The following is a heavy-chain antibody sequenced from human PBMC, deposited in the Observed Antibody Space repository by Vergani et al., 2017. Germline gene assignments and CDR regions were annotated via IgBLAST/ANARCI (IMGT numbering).Heavy chain of an antibody. CDR1: GITFWKFG. J-gene: IGHJ4*02. CDR3: ARDLSYSTAWPFFDS. D-gene: IGHD4-11*01. CDR2: ISWNSGAV. Sequence: EVQLLESGGGLVQPGGSLRLSCEASGITFWKFGMHWVRQGPGKGLEWVSGISWNSGAVDYADSVRGRFTISRDSSKTLYLQMDSLRVEDTAMYFCARDLSYSTAWPFFDSRGQGTLVTVSS. V-gene: IGHV3-9*01.